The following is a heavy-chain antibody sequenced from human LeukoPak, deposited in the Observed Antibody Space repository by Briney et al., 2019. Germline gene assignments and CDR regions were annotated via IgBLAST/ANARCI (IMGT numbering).Heavy chain of an antibody. CDR2: ISGSGGST. CDR1: GFTFSSYA. V-gene: IGHV3-23*01. J-gene: IGHJ5*02. D-gene: IGHD3-3*01. CDR3: AQYDFWSGYPNWFDP. Sequence: GSLRLSCAASGFTFSSYAMSWVRQAPGKGLEWVSAISGSGGSTYYADSVKGRFTISRDNSKNTLYLQMNSLRAEDTAVYYCAQYDFWSGYPNWFDPWGQGTLVTVSS.